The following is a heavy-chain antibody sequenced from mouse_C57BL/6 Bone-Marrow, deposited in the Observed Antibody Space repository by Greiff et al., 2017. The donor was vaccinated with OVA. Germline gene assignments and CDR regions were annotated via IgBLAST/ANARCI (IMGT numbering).Heavy chain of an antibody. D-gene: IGHD2-3*01. CDR2: ISDGGSYT. J-gene: IGHJ3*01. Sequence: EVNLVESGGGLVKPGGSLKLSCAASGFTFSSYAMSWVRQTPEKRLEWVATISDGGSYTYYPDNVKGRFTISRDNAKNNLYLQMSHLKSEDTAMYYCARDRGAYDGYPQFAYWGQGTLVTVSA. V-gene: IGHV5-4*01. CDR1: GFTFSSYA. CDR3: ARDRGAYDGYPQFAY.